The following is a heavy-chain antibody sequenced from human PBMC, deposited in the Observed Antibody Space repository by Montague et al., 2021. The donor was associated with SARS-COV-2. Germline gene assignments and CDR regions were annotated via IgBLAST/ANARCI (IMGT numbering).Heavy chain of an antibody. CDR1: GGSIRSYY. CDR3: AREGRSSAYAMDY. D-gene: IGHD3-22*01. Sequence: SETLSLTCAVSGGSIRSYYWSWIRQSPGKGLEWVGYVHYTGSTNSNPSLRTRVTLSLDTPKNHFSLRLNSVTAADTAVYYCAREGRSSAYAMDYWGQGTLVTVSS. V-gene: IGHV4-59*01. CDR2: VHYTGST. J-gene: IGHJ4*02.